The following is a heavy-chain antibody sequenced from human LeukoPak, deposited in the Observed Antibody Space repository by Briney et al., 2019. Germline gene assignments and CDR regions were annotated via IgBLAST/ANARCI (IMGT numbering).Heavy chain of an antibody. V-gene: IGHV3-11*04. D-gene: IGHD2-8*01. CDR2: ISSTGSTI. J-gene: IGHJ4*02. CDR1: EFTFSDYY. Sequence: GGSLRLSCVASEFTFSDYYMTWIRQAPGKGLEWLAHISSTGSTIFYADSVKGRFTISRDNAKNSLYLQLNSLSAEDTAVYYCAAGVALDYWGQGTLVTVSP. CDR3: AAGVALDY.